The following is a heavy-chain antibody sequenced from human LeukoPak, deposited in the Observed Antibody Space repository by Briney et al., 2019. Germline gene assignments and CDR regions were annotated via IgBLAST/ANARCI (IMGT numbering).Heavy chain of an antibody. V-gene: IGHV4-59*01. Sequence: SETLSLTCTVSGGSISSYYWSWIRQPPGKGLEWIGYIYYSGSTNYNPSLKSRVTISVDTSKNQFSLKLSSVTAADTAVYYCAREVGYSNYFDYWGQGTLVTVST. CDR3: AREVGYSNYFDY. D-gene: IGHD2-15*01. CDR1: GGSISSYY. J-gene: IGHJ4*02. CDR2: IYYSGST.